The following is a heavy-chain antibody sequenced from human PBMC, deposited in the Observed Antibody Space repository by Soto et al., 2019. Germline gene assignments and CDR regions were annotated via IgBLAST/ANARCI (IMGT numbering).Heavy chain of an antibody. D-gene: IGHD6-13*01. V-gene: IGHV3-23*01. CDR3: AKDGQQQEGGHYFDS. Sequence: EVQRLESGGGLVQPGGSLRLSCAASGFTFSSYAMSWVRQAPGKGLEWVSAISGSGGSTYYADSVKGRFTISRDNSKNPLYLQMNSLRAEDTAVYYCAKDGQQQEGGHYFDSWGQGTLVTVSS. J-gene: IGHJ4*02. CDR2: ISGSGGST. CDR1: GFTFSSYA.